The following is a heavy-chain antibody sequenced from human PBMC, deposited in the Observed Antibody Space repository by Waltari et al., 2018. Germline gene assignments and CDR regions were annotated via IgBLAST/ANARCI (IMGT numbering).Heavy chain of an antibody. V-gene: IGHV1-3*01. D-gene: IGHD2-2*01. Sequence: QVQLVQSGAAVKKPGASVKVSCKASGYTFNDYVLHWVRQAPGQSLEWMGWINAGTGKTIYSQKFQGRVIITRDTSASTAYVELSSLASEDTAVYYCARTTHEIEDYAQYWGQGTLVTVSS. CDR1: GYTFNDYV. CDR2: INAGTGKT. J-gene: IGHJ1*01. CDR3: ARTTHEIEDYAQY.